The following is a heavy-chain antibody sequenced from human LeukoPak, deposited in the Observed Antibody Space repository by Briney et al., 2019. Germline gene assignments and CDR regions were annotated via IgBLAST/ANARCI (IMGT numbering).Heavy chain of an antibody. D-gene: IGHD2-2*01. CDR1: GFTFSSYG. CDR2: IRYDGSNK. J-gene: IGHJ4*02. V-gene: IGHV3-30*02. CDR3: ARDLSSTSSWATVPDY. Sequence: PGGSLRLSCAASGFTFSSYGMHWVRQAPGKGLEWVAFIRYDGSNKYYADSVKGRFTISRDNSKNTLYLQMNSLRAEDTAVYYCARDLSSTSSWATVPDYWGQGTLVTVSS.